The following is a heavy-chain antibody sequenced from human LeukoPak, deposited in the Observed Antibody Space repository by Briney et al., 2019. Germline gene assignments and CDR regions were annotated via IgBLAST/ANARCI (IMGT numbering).Heavy chain of an antibody. D-gene: IGHD4-17*01. V-gene: IGHV5-51*01. Sequence: GGSRKISCKASGYLFTSYWIGWGRQLPGKGLEGMGIIHSFDSETKYSPSFRGQVYISLDQSINTAYLQWSGLQASDTAIYYCAGARNGDYRWDYWGQGTLVTV. CDR1: GYLFTSYW. CDR2: IHSFDSET. J-gene: IGHJ4*02. CDR3: AGARNGDYRWDY.